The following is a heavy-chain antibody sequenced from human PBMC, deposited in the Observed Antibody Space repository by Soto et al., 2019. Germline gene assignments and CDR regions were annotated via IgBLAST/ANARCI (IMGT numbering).Heavy chain of an antibody. V-gene: IGHV4-34*01. D-gene: IGHD3-9*01. Sequence: QVQLQQWGAGLLKPSETLSLTCAVYGGSFSGYYWSWIRQPPGKGLEWIGEINHSGSTNYNPSLKSRVTISADTSKNQFSLKLSYVTAADTTVYYCARNRHIFTVYYTLRPEYNWFDPWGQGSLVAVSS. CDR1: GGSFSGYY. CDR2: INHSGST. J-gene: IGHJ5*02. CDR3: ARNRHIFTVYYTLRPEYNWFDP.